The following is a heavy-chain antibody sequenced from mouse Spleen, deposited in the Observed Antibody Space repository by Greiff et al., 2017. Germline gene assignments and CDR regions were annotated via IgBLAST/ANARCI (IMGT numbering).Heavy chain of an antibody. V-gene: IGHV1-7*01. CDR3: ARRGAQATAWFAY. D-gene: IGHD3-2*02. CDR1: GYTFTSYW. CDR2: INPSSGYT. Sequence: QVQLKQSGAELAKPGASVKLSCKASGYTFTSYWMHWVKQRPGQGLEWIGFINPSSGYTKYNQKFKDKATLTADKSSSTAYMQLSSLTYEDSAVYYCARRGAQATAWFAYWGQGTLVTVSA. J-gene: IGHJ3*01.